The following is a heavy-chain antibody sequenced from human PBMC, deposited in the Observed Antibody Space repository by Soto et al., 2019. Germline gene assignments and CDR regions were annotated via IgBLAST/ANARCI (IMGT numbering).Heavy chain of an antibody. D-gene: IGHD4-17*01. CDR2: ISYDGSNK. CDR3: AKGPMTTVTEGYLQH. CDR1: GFTFSSYG. J-gene: IGHJ1*01. V-gene: IGHV3-30*18. Sequence: QVQLVESGGGVVQPGRSLRLSCAASGFTFSSYGMHWVRQAPGKGLEWVAVISYDGSNKYYADSVKGRFTISRDNSKNTLYLQMNSLRAEDTAVYYCAKGPMTTVTEGYLQHWGQGTLVTVSS.